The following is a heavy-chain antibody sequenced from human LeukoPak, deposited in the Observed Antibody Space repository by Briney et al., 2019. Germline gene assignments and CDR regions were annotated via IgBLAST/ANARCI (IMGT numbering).Heavy chain of an antibody. V-gene: IGHV1-69*04. CDR3: ARDSQPPYCSGGSCYYY. J-gene: IGHJ4*02. Sequence: GSSVKVSCKASGGTFSSYAISWVRQAPGQGLEWMGRIIPILGIANYAQKFQGRVTITADKSTSTAYMELSSLRSEDTAVYYCARDSQPPYCSGGSCYYYWGQGTLVTVSS. CDR1: GGTFSSYA. CDR2: IIPILGIA. D-gene: IGHD2-15*01.